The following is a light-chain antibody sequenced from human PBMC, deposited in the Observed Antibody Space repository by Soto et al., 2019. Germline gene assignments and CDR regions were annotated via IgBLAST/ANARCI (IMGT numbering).Light chain of an antibody. V-gene: IGKV3-20*01. CDR1: ESVTNNY. CDR3: QQTAYAPLT. Sequence: EVVLKRSPGTLSLSPGERATLSCRASESVTNNYLAWYQQKPGQAPRLLIHGASIRTTGIPDRFSGSGSGTDFTLTISSLEPEDSAVYYCQQTAYAPLTFGGGTKVDIK. J-gene: IGKJ4*01. CDR2: GAS.